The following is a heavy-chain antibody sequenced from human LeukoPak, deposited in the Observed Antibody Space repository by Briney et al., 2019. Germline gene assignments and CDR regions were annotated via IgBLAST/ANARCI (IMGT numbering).Heavy chain of an antibody. CDR2: IYYTGAT. CDR1: GVSISSYY. CDR3: ARAGYSYGTGYYFDY. J-gene: IGHJ4*02. Sequence: IPSETLSLTCTVSGVSISSYYWSWLRLPPGKGLEWVGYIYYTGATYYNPSLKSRVTISLDTSKNRFSLKLSSVTAADAAVYYCARAGYSYGTGYYFDYWGQGALVTVSS. V-gene: IGHV4-59*01. D-gene: IGHD5-18*01.